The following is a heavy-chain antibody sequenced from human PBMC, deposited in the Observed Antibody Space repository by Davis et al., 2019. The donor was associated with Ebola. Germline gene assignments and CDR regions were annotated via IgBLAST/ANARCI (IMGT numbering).Heavy chain of an antibody. V-gene: IGHV3-7*03. CDR2: IKQDGSEN. D-gene: IGHD3-22*01. J-gene: IGHJ4*02. CDR1: GFTFSDYW. Sequence: PGGSLRLSCEASGFTFSDYWMGWVRQTPGKGLEWVANIKQDGSENYYVDSVRGRFTVSRDNSKNSLYLQMNSLRAEDTAVYYCARRCSDNSAFYRYFDYWGQGTLVTVSS. CDR3: ARRCSDNSAFYRYFDY.